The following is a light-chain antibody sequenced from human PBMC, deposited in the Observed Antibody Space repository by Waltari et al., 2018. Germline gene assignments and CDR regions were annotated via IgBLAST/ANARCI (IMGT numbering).Light chain of an antibody. CDR1: SSDVGNYDL. CDR3: GSYAGFDTAV. CDR2: EVT. Sequence: QSALTQPASVSASPGQSITISCTGTSSDVGNYDLVSWYQQHPGKAPKLMIYEVTKRPSGVSNRFSGSKSGNTASLTISGLQAEDEGDYYCGSYAGFDTAVFGGGTKVTVL. J-gene: IGLJ2*01. V-gene: IGLV2-23*02.